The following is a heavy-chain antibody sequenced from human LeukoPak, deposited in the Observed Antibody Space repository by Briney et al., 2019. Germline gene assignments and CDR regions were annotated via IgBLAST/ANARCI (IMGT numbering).Heavy chain of an antibody. J-gene: IGHJ4*02. CDR3: ARAAYSGSYHSDY. V-gene: IGHV4-61*01. CDR2: IYYSGST. D-gene: IGHD1-26*01. Sequence: SEALSLTCTVSGGSVNSGSYYWNWIRQPPGKGLEWIGYIYYSGSTNYNPSLKSRVTISVDTSKNQFSLKLSSVTAADTAVYYCARAAYSGSYHSDYWGQGTLVTVSS. CDR1: GGSVNSGSYY.